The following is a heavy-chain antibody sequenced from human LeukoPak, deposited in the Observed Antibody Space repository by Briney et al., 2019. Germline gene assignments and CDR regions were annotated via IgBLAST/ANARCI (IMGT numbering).Heavy chain of an antibody. CDR2: TYYRSKWYN. J-gene: IGHJ4*02. D-gene: IGHD1-26*01. CDR3: ARVLDVGPTYFDY. CDR1: GVSVSSNTAA. V-gene: IGHV6-1*01. Sequence: SQTLSHTCAISGVSVSSNTAAWNWIRQSPSRGLEWLGRTYYRSKWYNDYAVSVKSRITINPDTSKNQFSLQLNSVTPEDTAVYYCARVLDVGPTYFDYWGQGTLVTVSS.